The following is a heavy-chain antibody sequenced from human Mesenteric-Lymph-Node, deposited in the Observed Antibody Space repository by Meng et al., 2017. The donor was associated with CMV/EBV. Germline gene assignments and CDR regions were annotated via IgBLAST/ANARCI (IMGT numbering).Heavy chain of an antibody. Sequence: TCAVYGGSFSGYYGSWIRQHPGKGLEWIGEINHSGSTNYNPSLKSRVTISVDTSKNQFSLKLSSVTAADTAVYYCARESGDYVAFDIWGQGTMVTVSS. CDR3: ARESGDYVAFDI. J-gene: IGHJ3*02. D-gene: IGHD4-17*01. V-gene: IGHV4-34*01. CDR1: GGSFSGYY. CDR2: INHSGST.